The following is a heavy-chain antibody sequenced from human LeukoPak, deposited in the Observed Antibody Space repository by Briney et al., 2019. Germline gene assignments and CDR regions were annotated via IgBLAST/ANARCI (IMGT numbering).Heavy chain of an antibody. CDR3: AREQWLILDY. V-gene: IGHV4-39*07. CDR2: IYYSGST. CDR1: GGSISSYY. Sequence: SQTLSLTCTVSGGSISSYYWGWIRQPPGKGLEWIGSIYYSGSTYYNPSLKSRVTISVDTSKNQFSLKLSSVTAADTAVYYCAREQWLILDYWGQGTLVTVSS. J-gene: IGHJ4*02. D-gene: IGHD6-19*01.